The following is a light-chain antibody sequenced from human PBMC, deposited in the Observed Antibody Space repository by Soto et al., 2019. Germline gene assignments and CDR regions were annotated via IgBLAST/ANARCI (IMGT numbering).Light chain of an antibody. V-gene: IGKV3-20*01. CDR1: QSINTY. Sequence: EIVLTQSPATLSLSPGETAFLSCRASQSINTYLSWYQQKPGQAPRLLIHDAFMRATGIPDRFSGSGSGTDFTLTIARLEPEDFAVYYCQQYGDSPRTFGQGTRLEIK. J-gene: IGKJ5*01. CDR3: QQYGDSPRT. CDR2: DAF.